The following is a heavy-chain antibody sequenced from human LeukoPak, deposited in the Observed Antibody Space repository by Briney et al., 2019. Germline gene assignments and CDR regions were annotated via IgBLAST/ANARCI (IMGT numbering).Heavy chain of an antibody. D-gene: IGHD2-15*01. CDR1: GGSISSGSYS. Sequence: PSETLSLTCTVSGGSISSGSYSWSWIRQPAGKGLEWIGRIYTSGSTNYNPSLKSRLTISVDTSKNQFSLKLSSVTAADTAVYYCATRRSGGRASIDYWGQGTLVTVSS. V-gene: IGHV4-61*02. J-gene: IGHJ4*02. CDR3: ATRRSGGRASIDY. CDR2: IYTSGST.